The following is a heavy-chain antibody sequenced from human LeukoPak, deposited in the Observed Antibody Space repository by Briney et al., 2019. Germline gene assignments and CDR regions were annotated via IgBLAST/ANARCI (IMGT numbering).Heavy chain of an antibody. CDR1: GFTFSSYA. Sequence: SGGSLRLSCAASGFTFSSYAMHWVRQAPGKGLEWVAVISYDGSNKYYANSVKGRFTISRDNAKNSLYLQMNSLRAEDTAVYYCARTAESGSYSGMDVWGQGTTVTVSS. CDR3: ARTAESGSYSGMDV. CDR2: ISYDGSNK. V-gene: IGHV3-30-3*01. J-gene: IGHJ6*02. D-gene: IGHD3-10*01.